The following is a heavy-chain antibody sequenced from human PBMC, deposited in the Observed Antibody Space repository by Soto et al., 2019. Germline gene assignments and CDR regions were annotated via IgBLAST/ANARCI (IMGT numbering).Heavy chain of an antibody. CDR2: IIPIFGTA. V-gene: IGHV1-69*13. Sequence: SVKVSCKASGGTFSSYAISWVRQAPGQGLEWMGGIIPIFGTANYAQKFQGRVTITADESTSTAYMELSSLRSEDTAVYYCARRLGYGYNYFPFDYWGKGTRVT. CDR3: ARRLGYGYNYFPFDY. D-gene: IGHD5-12*01. CDR1: GGTFSSYA. J-gene: IGHJ4*02.